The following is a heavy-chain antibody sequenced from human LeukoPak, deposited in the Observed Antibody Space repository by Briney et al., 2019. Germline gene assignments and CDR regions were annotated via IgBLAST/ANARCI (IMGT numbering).Heavy chain of an antibody. D-gene: IGHD3-22*01. CDR1: GYTFTSYY. CDR3: AGSYYYDSSGYYYAFDM. Sequence: ASVKVSCKASGYTFTSYYMHWVRQAPGQGLEWMGIINPSGGSTSYAQKFQGRDTMTRDTSTSTVYMELSSLRSEDTAVYYCAGSYYYDSSGYYYAFDMWGQGTMVTVSS. CDR2: INPSGGST. V-gene: IGHV1-46*01. J-gene: IGHJ3*02.